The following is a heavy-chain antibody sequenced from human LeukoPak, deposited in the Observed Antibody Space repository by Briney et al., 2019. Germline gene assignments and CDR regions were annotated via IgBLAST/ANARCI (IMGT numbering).Heavy chain of an antibody. Sequence: ASVKVSCKASGYTFTSYGISWVRQAPGQGLEWMGWISAYNGNTNYTQKLQGRVTMTTDTSTSTAYMELRSLRSDDTAVYYCARVRGSRYYYYGMDVWGQGTTVTVSS. J-gene: IGHJ6*02. D-gene: IGHD3-10*01. CDR2: ISAYNGNT. CDR3: ARVRGSRYYYYGMDV. V-gene: IGHV1-18*01. CDR1: GYTFTSYG.